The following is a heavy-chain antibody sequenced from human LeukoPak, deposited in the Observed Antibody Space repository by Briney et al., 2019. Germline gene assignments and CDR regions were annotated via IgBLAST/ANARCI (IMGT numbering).Heavy chain of an antibody. CDR2: ISYDGSNK. D-gene: IGHD2-21*02. J-gene: IGHJ4*02. CDR3: ARGSHIVVVTAPGY. Sequence: GGSLRLSCAASGFTFSSYAMHWVRQAPGQGLEWVAVISYDGSNKYYADSVKGRFTISRDNSKNTLYLQMNSLRAEDTAVYYCARGSHIVVVTAPGYWGQGTLVTVSS. CDR1: GFTFSSYA. V-gene: IGHV3-30-3*01.